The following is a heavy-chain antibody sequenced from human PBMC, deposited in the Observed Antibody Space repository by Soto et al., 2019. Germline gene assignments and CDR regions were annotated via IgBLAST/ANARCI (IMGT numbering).Heavy chain of an antibody. V-gene: IGHV4-61*01. CDR2: FDSSGTT. J-gene: IGHJ5*01. D-gene: IGHD2-15*01. CDR1: GVSVSSGSFY. CDR3: VVGRWFDS. Sequence: QVQLQESGPGLVKPSETLSLTCTVSGVSVSSGSFYWNWIRQPPGKGLEWIGYFDSSGTTSYNPSLKSRVIISVDTSKTQFSLKLSSVTAADTAVYYCVVGRWFDSWGQGTLVTVAS.